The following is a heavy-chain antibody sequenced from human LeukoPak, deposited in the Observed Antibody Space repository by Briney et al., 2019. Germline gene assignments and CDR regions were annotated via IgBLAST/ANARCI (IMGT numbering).Heavy chain of an antibody. CDR1: GGSISSGGYY. V-gene: IGHV4-31*03. D-gene: IGHD1-26*01. CDR2: IYYSGST. Sequence: SETLSLTCTVSGGSISSGGYYWSWIRQHPGKGLAWIGYIYYSGSTYYNPSLKSRVTISVDTSKNQFSLKLSSVTAADTAVYYCARADSGSLTDSWFDPWGQGTLVTVSS. J-gene: IGHJ5*02. CDR3: ARADSGSLTDSWFDP.